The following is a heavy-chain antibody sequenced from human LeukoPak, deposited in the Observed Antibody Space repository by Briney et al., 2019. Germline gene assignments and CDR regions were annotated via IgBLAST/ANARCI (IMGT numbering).Heavy chain of an antibody. V-gene: IGHV1-69*13. D-gene: IGHD3-10*01. CDR3: ARDPTLRGAMTYGMDV. CDR2: IIPIFGTA. J-gene: IGHJ6*02. CDR1: GGTFSSYA. Sequence: GASVKVSCKASGGTFSSYAISWVRQAPGQGLEWMGGIIPIFGTANYAQKFQGRVTITADESTSTAYMELSSLRSEDTAVYYCARDPTLRGAMTYGMDVWGQGTTVTVSS.